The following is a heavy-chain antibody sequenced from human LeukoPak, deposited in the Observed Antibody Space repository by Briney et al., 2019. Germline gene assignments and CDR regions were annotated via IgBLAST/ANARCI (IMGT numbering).Heavy chain of an antibody. CDR3: ARQNGGAEYGDYGH. J-gene: IGHJ4*02. V-gene: IGHV3-21*04. D-gene: IGHD4-17*01. CDR1: GFTFSSYS. CDR2: ISSSSSYI. Sequence: GGSLRLSCAASGFTFSSYSMNWVRQAPGKGLEWVSSISSSSSYIYYADSVKGRFTISRDNAKNSLYLQMTSLRSEDTALYYCARQNGGAEYGDYGHWGQGILVTVSS.